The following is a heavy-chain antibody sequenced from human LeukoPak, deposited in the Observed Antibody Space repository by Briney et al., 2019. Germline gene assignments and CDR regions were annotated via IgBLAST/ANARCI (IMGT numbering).Heavy chain of an antibody. CDR1: GGSISSPNW. D-gene: IGHD3-22*01. CDR2: IYHSGST. J-gene: IGHJ4*02. Sequence: PSETLSLTCAVSGGSISSPNWWSWVRQPPGKGLEWIGEIYHSGSTNYNESLKSRVTISVDKSKNQFSLKLSSVTAADTAVYHCARTYYYDSSGYLYYFDYWGQGTLVTVSS. V-gene: IGHV4-4*02. CDR3: ARTYYYDSSGYLYYFDY.